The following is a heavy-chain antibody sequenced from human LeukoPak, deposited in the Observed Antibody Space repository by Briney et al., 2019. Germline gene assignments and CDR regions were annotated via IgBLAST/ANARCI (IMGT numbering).Heavy chain of an antibody. D-gene: IGHD1-1*01. V-gene: IGHV3-48*01. CDR3: VRVKGTYFDF. Sequence: GGSLRLSCAASGFPFSSYSMNWVRQAPGKGLEWVSYISASGSNIYYLDAVKGRSTVSRDNAMNSLFLQMNRPRAEDTAIYYCVRVKGTYFDFWGQGTLVTVSS. CDR1: GFPFSSYS. J-gene: IGHJ4*02. CDR2: ISASGSNI.